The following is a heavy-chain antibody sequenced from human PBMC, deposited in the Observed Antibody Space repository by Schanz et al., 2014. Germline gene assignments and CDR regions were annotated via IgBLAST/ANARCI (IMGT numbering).Heavy chain of an antibody. V-gene: IGHV3-7*04. D-gene: IGHD2-21*02. Sequence: EVQLVESGGGLVQPGGSLRLSCTASGFTFSDYWMSWVRQAPGKGPEWVANIKHDGSVKDYVDSVEGRFTISRDNSRSTMYLQMNSLRAEDTAVYFCAKDLGVDCGDGCFNWYFDLWGRGTLVTVSS. CDR2: IKHDGSVK. CDR3: AKDLGVDCGDGCFNWYFDL. J-gene: IGHJ2*01. CDR1: GFTFSDYW.